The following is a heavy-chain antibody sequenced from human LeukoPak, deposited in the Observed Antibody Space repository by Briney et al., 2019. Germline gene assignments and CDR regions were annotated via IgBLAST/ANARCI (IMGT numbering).Heavy chain of an antibody. CDR3: ARTVVLRYFDWTRHNWFDP. CDR2: IYYSGST. Sequence: SQTLSLTCTVSGGSISSGSYYWSWIRQPPGKGLEWIGYIYYSGSTNYNPSLKSRVTISVDTSKNQFSLKLSSVTAADTAVYYCARTVVLRYFDWTRHNWFDPWGQGTLVTVSS. CDR1: GGSISSGSYY. D-gene: IGHD3-9*01. J-gene: IGHJ5*02. V-gene: IGHV4-61*01.